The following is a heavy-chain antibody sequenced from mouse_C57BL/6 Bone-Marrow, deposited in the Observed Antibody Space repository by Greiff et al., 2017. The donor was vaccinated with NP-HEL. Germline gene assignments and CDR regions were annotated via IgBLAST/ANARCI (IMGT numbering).Heavy chain of an antibody. CDR1: GFTLREFY. Sequence: VESGGGLVQSGRSLRLSGATSGFTLREFYMEWVRQAPGKGLEGIAASRNKANDYTTENSASVKGRFIVSRDPSQSILYLQMNALRAEDTAIYYCARDGYYGSSYGYFDVWGTGTTVTVSS. CDR2: SRNKANDYTT. J-gene: IGHJ1*03. CDR3: ARDGYYGSSYGYFDV. D-gene: IGHD1-1*01. V-gene: IGHV7-1*01.